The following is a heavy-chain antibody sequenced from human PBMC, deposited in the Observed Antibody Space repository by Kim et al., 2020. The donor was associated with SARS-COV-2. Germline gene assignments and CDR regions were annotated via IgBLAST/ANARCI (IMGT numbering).Heavy chain of an antibody. CDR3: AREEFGHSGYSFDY. CDR1: GYTFTGHY. D-gene: IGHD3-22*01. V-gene: IGHV1-2*05. J-gene: IGHJ4*02. Sequence: ASVKVSCKASGYTFTGHYIHWVRQAPGQGLEWMGRINPNSGGTDYAQKFQGRVTMTRDTSTNTVYMEMSRLRSDDTVVYFCAREEFGHSGYSFDYWGQGTLVAVSS. CDR2: INPNSGGT.